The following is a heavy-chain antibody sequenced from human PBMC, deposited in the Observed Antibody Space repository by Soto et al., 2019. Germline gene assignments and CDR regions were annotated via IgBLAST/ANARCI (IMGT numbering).Heavy chain of an antibody. Sequence: GGSLRLSCAASGFTFSSYWMSWVRQAPGKGLEWVANIKQDGSEKCYVDSVKGRFTISRDNAKNSLYLQMNSLRAEDTAVYYCARDVGGLLPFFDYWGQGTLVTVSS. CDR3: ARDVGGLLPFFDY. J-gene: IGHJ4*02. CDR2: IKQDGSEK. CDR1: GFTFSSYW. V-gene: IGHV3-7*01.